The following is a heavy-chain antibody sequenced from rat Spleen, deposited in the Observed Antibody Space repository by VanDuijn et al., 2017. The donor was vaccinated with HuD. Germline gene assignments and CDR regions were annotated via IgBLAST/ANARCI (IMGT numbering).Heavy chain of an antibody. V-gene: IGHV5-7*01. CDR3: ARQDDGDYVMDA. Sequence: EVQLVESGGGLVQPGRSLKLSCAASGFTFSNYDMAWVRQAPKKGLEWVATISYDGSSTNYRDSVKGRFTISRDNAKSTLYLQMNSLRSEDTATYYCARQDDGDYVMDAWGQGASVTVSS. J-gene: IGHJ4*01. CDR1: GFTFSNYD. CDR2: ISYDGSST. D-gene: IGHD1-12*02.